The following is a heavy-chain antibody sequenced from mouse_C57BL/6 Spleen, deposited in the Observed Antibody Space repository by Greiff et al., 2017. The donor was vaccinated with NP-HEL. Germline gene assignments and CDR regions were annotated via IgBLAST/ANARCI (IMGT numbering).Heavy chain of an antibody. J-gene: IGHJ3*01. CDR1: GFTFSSYA. D-gene: IGHD1-1*01. CDR2: ISAGGSYT. V-gene: IGHV5-4*01. CDR3: ERDPKYDGSSAWFAY. Sequence: EVQGVESGGGLVKPGGSLKLSCAASGFTFSSYAMSWVRQTPEKRLEWVATISAGGSYTYYPDNVKGRFTLTRDNAKNNLNLQMSHLKSEDTAMYYCERDPKYDGSSAWFAYWGQGTLVTVSA.